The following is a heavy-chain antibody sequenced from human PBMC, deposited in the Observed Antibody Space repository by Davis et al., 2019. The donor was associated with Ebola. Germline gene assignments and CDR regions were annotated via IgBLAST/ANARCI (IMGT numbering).Heavy chain of an antibody. CDR2: IYYSGST. J-gene: IGHJ4*02. CDR3: ARLETVAGLDY. Sequence: MPSETLSLTCTVSGGSISNYYWSWIRQSPGKGLEWIAYIYYSGSTSYNPSLKSRVTISVDTSENQFSLRLSSVTAADTAVYYCARLETVAGLDYWGQGTLVTVSS. D-gene: IGHD6-19*01. V-gene: IGHV4-59*01. CDR1: GGSISNYY.